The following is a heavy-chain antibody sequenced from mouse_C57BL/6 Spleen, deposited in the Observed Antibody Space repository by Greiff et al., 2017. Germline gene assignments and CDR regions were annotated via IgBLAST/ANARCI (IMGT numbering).Heavy chain of an antibody. CDR1: GYTFTSYN. Sequence: QVQLQQSGAELVRPGASVKMSCKASGYTFTSYNMHWVKQTPSQGLEWIGAIYPGNGDTSYNQKFKGKATLTVDKSSSTAYMQLSSLTSEDSAVYVCAITGTGYFDVWGTGTTVTVSA. CDR2: IYPGNGDT. V-gene: IGHV1-12*01. CDR3: AITGTGYFDV. D-gene: IGHD4-1*01. J-gene: IGHJ1*03.